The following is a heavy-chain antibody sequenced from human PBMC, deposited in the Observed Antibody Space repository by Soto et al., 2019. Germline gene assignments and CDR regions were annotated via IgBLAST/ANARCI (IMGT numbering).Heavy chain of an antibody. CDR1: GGSFSGYY. Sequence: QVQLQQWGAGLLKPSETLSLTCAVSGGSFSGYYWTWIRQPPGTGLEWIGEIDHSGSTTYNPSLKSRVTISVDTSNNQISLKLTSVTAADTAVYYCARDKITGLFDYWGQGTLVTVSS. J-gene: IGHJ4*02. V-gene: IGHV4-34*01. CDR2: IDHSGST. D-gene: IGHD2-8*02. CDR3: ARDKITGLFDY.